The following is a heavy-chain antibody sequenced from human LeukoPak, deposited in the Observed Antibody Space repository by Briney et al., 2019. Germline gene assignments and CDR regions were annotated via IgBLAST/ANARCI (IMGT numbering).Heavy chain of an antibody. D-gene: IGHD2-15*01. CDR3: ARDGYCSGGSCYLGSFYYGMDV. CDR2: IYYSGST. J-gene: IGHJ6*02. V-gene: IGHV4-59*01. Sequence: SETLSLTCTVSGGSISSYYWSWIRQPPGKGLEWIGYIYYSGSTNYNPSLKSRVTISVDTSKNQFSLKLSSVTAADTAVYYCARDGYCSGGSCYLGSFYYGMDVWGQGTTVTVSS. CDR1: GGSISSYY.